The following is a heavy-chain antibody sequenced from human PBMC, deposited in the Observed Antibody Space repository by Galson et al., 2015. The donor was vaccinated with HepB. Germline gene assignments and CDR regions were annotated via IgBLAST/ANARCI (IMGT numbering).Heavy chain of an antibody. J-gene: IGHJ3*02. CDR1: GLTYSDSS. CDR2: VSGSGVNT. Sequence: SLRLSCAASGLTYSDSSMTWVRQAPGQELEWVSVVSGSGVNTFYADSVKGRFTASRDTSKNIFYLQMNSLRADDTALYYCAKGIWGFAMFDALDIWGQGTMVTVSS. V-gene: IGHV3-23*01. CDR3: AKGIWGFAMFDALDI. D-gene: IGHD3-16*01.